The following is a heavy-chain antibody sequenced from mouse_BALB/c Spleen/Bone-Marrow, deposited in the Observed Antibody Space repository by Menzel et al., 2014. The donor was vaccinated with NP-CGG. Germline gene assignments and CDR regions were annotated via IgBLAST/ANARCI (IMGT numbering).Heavy chain of an antibody. Sequence: VQLQQSGAELVKPGASVKLSCTASGFNIKDTYMHWVKQRPEQGLEWIGRIDPANGNTKYDPKFQGKATITADTSSNTAYLQLRILTSEDTAVYYCAGDGAYWGQGTLVTVSA. V-gene: IGHV14-3*02. CDR3: AGDGAY. J-gene: IGHJ3*01. D-gene: IGHD3-3*01. CDR2: IDPANGNT. CDR1: GFNIKDTY.